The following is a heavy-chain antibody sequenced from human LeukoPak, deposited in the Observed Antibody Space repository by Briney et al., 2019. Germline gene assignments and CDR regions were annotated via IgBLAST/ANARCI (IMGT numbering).Heavy chain of an antibody. D-gene: IGHD3-16*01. V-gene: IGHV4-39*07. CDR1: GDSISSGDYY. J-gene: IGHJ4*02. CDR2: IYYSGST. Sequence: PSETLSLTCIVSGDSISSGDYYWAWIRQPPGKGLEWIGSIYYSGSTLYNPSLKSRVTISVDASKNQFSLKLSSVTAADTAVYYCARASRLGSSSLVLFDYWGQGTLVTVSS. CDR3: ARASRLGSSSLVLFDY.